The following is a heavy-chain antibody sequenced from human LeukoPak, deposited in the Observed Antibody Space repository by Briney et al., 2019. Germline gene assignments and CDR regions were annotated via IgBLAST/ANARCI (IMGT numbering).Heavy chain of an antibody. J-gene: IGHJ4*02. CDR1: GYTFTSYY. CDR3: ARPQGAYCGGDCYLDY. D-gene: IGHD2-21*02. CDR2: TNPSGGST. V-gene: IGHV1-46*01. Sequence: ASVKVSCKASGYTFTSYYMHWVRQAPGQGLEWMGITNPSGGSTTYAQKFQGRLTMTRDTSTSTVYMELSSLRSEDTAVYYCARPQGAYCGGDCYLDYWGQGTLVTVSS.